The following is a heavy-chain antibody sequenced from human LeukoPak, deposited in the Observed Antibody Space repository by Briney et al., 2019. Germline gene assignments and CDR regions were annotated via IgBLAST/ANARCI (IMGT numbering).Heavy chain of an antibody. Sequence: GGSLRLSCVASGLTFSNVWMSWVRQAPGKGLEWLGRIKRKTDGGTTDYAAPVKGRFTISRDDSKDTLYLQMNSLKTEDTAVYYCTTPFWAAEGGYWGQGTLVTVSS. CDR1: GLTFSNVW. V-gene: IGHV3-15*01. J-gene: IGHJ4*02. CDR3: TTPFWAAEGGY. D-gene: IGHD3/OR15-3a*01. CDR2: IKRKTDGGTT.